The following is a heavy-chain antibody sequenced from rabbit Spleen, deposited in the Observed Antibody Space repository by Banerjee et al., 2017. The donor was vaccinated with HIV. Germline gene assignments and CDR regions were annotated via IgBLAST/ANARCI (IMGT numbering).Heavy chain of an antibody. Sequence: QEQLVESGGGLVKPEGSLKLSCTASGFSFSDRDVMCWVRQAPGKGLEWIACIYNGDDSSYYASWAKGRFTISKTSSTTVTLQMTSLTAADTATYFCVRSDDDYGDYLRLWGPGDPRHRL. CDR1: GFSFSDRDV. CDR2: IYNGDDSS. J-gene: IGHJ6*01. V-gene: IGHV1S45*01. D-gene: IGHD2-1*01. CDR3: VRSDDDYGDYLRL.